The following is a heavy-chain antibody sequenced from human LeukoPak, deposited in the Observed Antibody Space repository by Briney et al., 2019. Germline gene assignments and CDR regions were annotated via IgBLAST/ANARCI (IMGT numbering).Heavy chain of an antibody. V-gene: IGHV3-21*01. D-gene: IGHD4-17*01. CDR3: AREPVTGSVY. CDR2: ISSTGSYI. CDR1: GFTFSRYS. J-gene: IGHJ4*02. Sequence: GGSLRLSCAPSGFTFSRYSMNWVRQAPGKGLEWVSSISSTGSYIYYADSVKGRFTVSRDNAKNSLYLQMNSLRGEDTAVYYCAREPVTGSVYWGQGTLVTVSS.